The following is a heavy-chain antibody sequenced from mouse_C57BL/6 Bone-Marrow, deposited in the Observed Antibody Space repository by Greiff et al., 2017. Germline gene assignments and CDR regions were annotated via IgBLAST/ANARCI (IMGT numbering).Heavy chain of an antibody. Sequence: DVMLVESGGGLVKPGGSLKLSCAASGFTFSSYAMSWVRQTPEKRLEWVATISDGGSYTYYPDNVKGRFTISRDNAKNNLYLQMSHLKSEDTAMYYCARAPYYYGSSYPPYAMDYWGQGTSVTVSS. D-gene: IGHD1-1*01. V-gene: IGHV5-4*03. CDR1: GFTFSSYA. J-gene: IGHJ4*01. CDR2: ISDGGSYT. CDR3: ARAPYYYGSSYPPYAMDY.